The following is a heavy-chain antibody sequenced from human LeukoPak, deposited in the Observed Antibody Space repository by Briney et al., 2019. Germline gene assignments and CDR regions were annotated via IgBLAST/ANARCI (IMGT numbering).Heavy chain of an antibody. D-gene: IGHD3-3*01. CDR3: ARGRARFRPIDY. J-gene: IGHJ4*02. CDR1: GFTFSDHY. CDR2: IYYSGST. Sequence: GSLRLSCAASGFTFSDHYMDWVRQAPGKGLEWIGSIYYSGSTYYNPSLKSRVTISVDTSKNQFSLKLSSVTAADTAVYYCARGRARFRPIDYWGQGTLVTVSS. V-gene: IGHV4-38-2*01.